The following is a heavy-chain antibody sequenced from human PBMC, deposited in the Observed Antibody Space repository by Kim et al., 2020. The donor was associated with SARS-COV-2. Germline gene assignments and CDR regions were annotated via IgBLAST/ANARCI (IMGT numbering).Heavy chain of an antibody. Sequence: GRFTISRDNAKNSRYLQMNSLRAEDTAVYYCARGSPYYYGSGSPTLGMDVWGQGTTVTVSS. CDR3: ARGSPYYYGSGSPTLGMDV. V-gene: IGHV3-11*06. J-gene: IGHJ6*02. D-gene: IGHD3-10*01.